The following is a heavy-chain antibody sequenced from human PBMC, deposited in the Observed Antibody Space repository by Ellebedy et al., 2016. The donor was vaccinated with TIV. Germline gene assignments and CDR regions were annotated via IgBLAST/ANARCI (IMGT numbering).Heavy chain of an antibody. J-gene: IGHJ4*02. V-gene: IGHV3-15*01. CDR3: TTFTWIQLWLLDY. Sequence: GGSLRLXCAASGFTFSNAWMSWVRQAPGKGLEWVGRIKSKTDGGTTDYAAPVKGRFTISRYDSKNTLYLQMNSLKTEDTAVYYCTTFTWIQLWLLDYWGQGTLVTVSS. CDR1: GFTFSNAW. CDR2: IKSKTDGGTT. D-gene: IGHD5-18*01.